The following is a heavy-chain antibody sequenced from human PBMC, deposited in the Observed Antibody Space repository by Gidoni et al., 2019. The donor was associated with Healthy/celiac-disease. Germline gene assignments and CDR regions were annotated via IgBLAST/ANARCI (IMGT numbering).Heavy chain of an antibody. CDR1: GYTFTGYY. Sequence: QVQLVQSGAEVKKPGASVTVSCKASGYTFTGYYMHWVRQAPGQGLEWMGWINPNSGGTNYAQKFQGRVTMTRDTSISTAYMELSRLRSDDTAVYYCARGAFGVVVPAASGYWGQGTLVTVSS. D-gene: IGHD2-2*01. V-gene: IGHV1-2*02. J-gene: IGHJ4*02. CDR2: INPNSGGT. CDR3: ARGAFGVVVPAASGY.